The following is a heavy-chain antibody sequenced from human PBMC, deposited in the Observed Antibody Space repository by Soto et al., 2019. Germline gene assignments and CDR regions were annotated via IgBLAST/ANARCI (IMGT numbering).Heavy chain of an antibody. J-gene: IGHJ4*02. CDR1: GYTFTSYG. V-gene: IGHV1-18*04. CDR2: ISAYNGNT. D-gene: IGHD3-3*01. CDR3: ARGRYDFWSGYSVFDY. Sequence: ASVKFPCKASGYTFTSYGISWVRQAPGQGLEWMGWISAYNGNTNYAQKLQGRVTMTTDTSTSTAYMELRSLRSDDTAVYYCARGRYDFWSGYSVFDYWGQGTLVTVSS.